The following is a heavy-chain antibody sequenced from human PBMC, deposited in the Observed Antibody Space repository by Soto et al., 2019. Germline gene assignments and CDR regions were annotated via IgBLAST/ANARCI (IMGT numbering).Heavy chain of an antibody. D-gene: IGHD3-10*01. Sequence: PSETLSLTCAVHGGSFSGYYWSWIRQPPGKGLEWIGEINHSGSTNYNPSLKSRVTISVDTSKNQFSLKLSSVTAADTAVYYCASISWFGELPPDESLYYFDYWGQGTLVTVSS. CDR1: GGSFSGYY. V-gene: IGHV4-34*01. CDR2: INHSGST. CDR3: ASISWFGELPPDESLYYFDY. J-gene: IGHJ4*02.